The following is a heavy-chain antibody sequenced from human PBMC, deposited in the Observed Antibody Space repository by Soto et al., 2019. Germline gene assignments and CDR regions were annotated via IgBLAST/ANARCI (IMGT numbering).Heavy chain of an antibody. CDR3: AHSRDYDFWSGVNWSDP. CDR1: GFSLSTSGVG. V-gene: IGHV2-5*01. CDR2: IYWNDDK. Sequence: SGPTLVNPTQTLTLTCTFSGFSLSTSGVGVGWIRQPPGKALEWLALIYWNDDKRYSPSLKSRLTITKDTSKNQVVLTMTNMDPVDTATYYCAHSRDYDFWSGVNWSDPWGQGTLVTAPQ. J-gene: IGHJ5*02. D-gene: IGHD3-3*01.